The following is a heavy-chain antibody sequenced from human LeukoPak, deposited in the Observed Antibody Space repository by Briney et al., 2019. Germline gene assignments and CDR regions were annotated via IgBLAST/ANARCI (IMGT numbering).Heavy chain of an antibody. CDR1: GYTFTGYY. CDR2: INPNSGGT. CDR3: ARVEDSSEYYFDY. D-gene: IGHD6-25*01. V-gene: IGHV1-2*02. J-gene: IGHJ4*02. Sequence: GASVKVSCKASGYTFTGYYMHWVRQAPGQGLEWMGWINPNSGGTNYAQKFQGRVTMTRDTFISTAYMELSRLRSDDTAVYYCARVEDSSEYYFDYWGQGTLVTVSS.